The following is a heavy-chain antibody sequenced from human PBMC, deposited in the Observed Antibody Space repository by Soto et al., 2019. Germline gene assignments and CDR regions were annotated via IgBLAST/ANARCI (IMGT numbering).Heavy chain of an antibody. CDR2: TYYRSKWYD. V-gene: IGHV6-1*01. D-gene: IGHD6-13*01. Sequence: SQTLSLTCAIFGDSVSSKSVAWNWIRQSPSRGLEWLGRTYYRSKWYDDYAVSVKSRITINPDTSKNQFSLQLNSVAPEDTAVYYCARVRFEQQMSPFDYWGQGILVTV. J-gene: IGHJ4*02. CDR3: ARVRFEQQMSPFDY. CDR1: GDSVSSKSVA.